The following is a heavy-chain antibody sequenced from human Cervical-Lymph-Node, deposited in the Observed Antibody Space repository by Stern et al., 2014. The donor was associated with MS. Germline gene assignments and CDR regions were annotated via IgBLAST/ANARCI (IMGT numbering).Heavy chain of an antibody. Sequence: QVQLVQSGGSVVQPGRSLRLSCAASGFTFSNYGMHWVRQAPGKGLEWLAVIWYDGNKKYYADSVKGRFTISRDNSKNTLFLQMSSLTAEDTALYYCARGNWNYEGMGYWGQGTLVTVSS. CDR3: ARGNWNYEGMGY. D-gene: IGHD1-7*01. CDR2: IWYDGNKK. CDR1: GFTFSNYG. V-gene: IGHV3-33*01. J-gene: IGHJ4*02.